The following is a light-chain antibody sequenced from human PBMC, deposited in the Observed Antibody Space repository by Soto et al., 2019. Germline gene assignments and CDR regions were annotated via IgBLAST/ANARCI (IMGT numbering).Light chain of an antibody. Sequence: QSVLTQPASVSGSPGQSITISCTGTSSDIGDYNYVSWYQQHPGKAPKLMIYDVSNRPSGVSNRFSGSKSGNTASLTISGLQAEDEADYYCSSSTSSSTYVFGTGTKVTVL. J-gene: IGLJ1*01. CDR1: SSDIGDYNY. CDR2: DVS. CDR3: SSSTSSSTYV. V-gene: IGLV2-14*01.